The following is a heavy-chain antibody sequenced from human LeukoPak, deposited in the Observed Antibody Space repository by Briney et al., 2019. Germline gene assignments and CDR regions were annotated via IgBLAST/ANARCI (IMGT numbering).Heavy chain of an antibody. CDR1: GGSFSSDNW. CDR2: VFHSGST. Sequence: SETLSLTCAVSGGSFSSDNWWSWVRQPPGKGLEWIGEVFHSGSTNYNPSLKSRVTISVDESKSQFSLKLNSVTAADTAVYYCCHFPKYSSGWSDEDYWGQGTLVAVSS. J-gene: IGHJ4*02. V-gene: IGHV4-4*02. D-gene: IGHD6-19*01. CDR3: CHFPKYSSGWSDEDY.